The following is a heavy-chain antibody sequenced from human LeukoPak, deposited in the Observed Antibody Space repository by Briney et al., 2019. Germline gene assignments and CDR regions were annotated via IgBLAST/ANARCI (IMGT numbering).Heavy chain of an antibody. J-gene: IGHJ4*02. Sequence: GGSLRLSCAASGFTFSSYAMHWVRQAPGKGLEWVAVISYDGSNKYYADSVKGRFTISRDNSKNTLYLQMNSLRAEDTAVYYCARDMYSSGWYYFDYWGQGTLVTVSS. CDR3: ARDMYSSGWYYFDY. V-gene: IGHV3-30-3*01. D-gene: IGHD6-19*01. CDR1: GFTFSSYA. CDR2: ISYDGSNK.